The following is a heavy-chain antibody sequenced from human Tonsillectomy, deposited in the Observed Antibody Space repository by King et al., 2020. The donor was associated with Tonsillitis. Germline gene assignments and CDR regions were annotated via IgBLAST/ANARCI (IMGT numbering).Heavy chain of an antibody. J-gene: IGHJ3*02. CDR3: ARVAHYFDSSGYSAAFDI. CDR1: GFTFSSYD. D-gene: IGHD3-22*01. CDR2: IGTVGDT. V-gene: IGHV3-13*04. Sequence: VQLVEAGGGLVQPGGSLRLSCAASGFTFSSYDMHWVRQATGKGLEWVSSIGTVGDTYYPGSVKGRFTISSENAKNSFYLQMNSQRAGDTAVYFCARVAHYFDSSGYSAAFDIWGQGTMVTVSS.